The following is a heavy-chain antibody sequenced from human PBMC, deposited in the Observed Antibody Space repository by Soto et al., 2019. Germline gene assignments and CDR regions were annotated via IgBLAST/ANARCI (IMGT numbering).Heavy chain of an antibody. CDR1: GFTFSSGYTFSSFW. CDR3: VIDRRVEPGFSY. J-gene: IGHJ4*02. V-gene: IGHV3-7*03. CDR2: INKDGSEK. Sequence: VQLVESGGGSVQPGGSLRLSCAASGFTFSSGYTFSSFWMSCVRKPPGKGLEWVDNINKDGSEKYYMDSVKGRFTISRDNAKNSLYLQMDSLRADDTAIYYCVIDRRVEPGFSYWGQGTLVTAPS. D-gene: IGHD6-13*01.